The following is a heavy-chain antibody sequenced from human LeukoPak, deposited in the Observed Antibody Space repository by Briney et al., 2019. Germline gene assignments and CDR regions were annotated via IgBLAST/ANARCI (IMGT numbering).Heavy chain of an antibody. CDR2: VHYSGSA. CDR1: GGSVRSDISH. CDR3: ARNRGWYATDV. Sequence: SETLSLTCSVSGGSVRSDISHWRWIRQPPGKGLEWIAYVHYSGSANYNPSLESRVTMSLDKSKNQFSLELTSGTAADTAVYYCARNRGWYATDVWGQGAAVTVSS. J-gene: IGHJ6*02. D-gene: IGHD6-19*01. V-gene: IGHV4-61*01.